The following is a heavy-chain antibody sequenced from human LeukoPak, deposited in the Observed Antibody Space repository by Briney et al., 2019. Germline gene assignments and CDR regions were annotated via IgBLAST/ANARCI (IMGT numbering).Heavy chain of an antibody. J-gene: IGHJ4*02. Sequence: GSPRLSCAASGFTFSSYSTHWVRQAPGKGLELGAVISYDGSNKYYADSVKGRFTISRDNSKNTLYLQMNSLRDEDTAVYYCARDNGYCSGGRCYSRVLDYWGQGTLVTVSS. V-gene: IGHV3-30*04. D-gene: IGHD2-15*01. CDR2: ISYDGSNK. CDR3: ARDNGYCSGGRCYSRVLDY. CDR1: GFTFSSYS.